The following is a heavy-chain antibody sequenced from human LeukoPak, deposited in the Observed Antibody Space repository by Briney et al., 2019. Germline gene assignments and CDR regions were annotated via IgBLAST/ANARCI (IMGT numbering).Heavy chain of an antibody. V-gene: IGHV3-21*01. Sequence: GGSLRLSCAASGFTFSSYSMNWVRQAPGKGLEWVSSISSSSSYIYYADSVQGRFTISRDNAKNSLYLQMNSLRAEDTAVYYCASGWVRTYYMDVWGKGTTVTVSS. CDR2: ISSSSSYI. J-gene: IGHJ6*03. CDR3: ASGWVRTYYMDV. CDR1: GFTFSSYS. D-gene: IGHD3-10*01.